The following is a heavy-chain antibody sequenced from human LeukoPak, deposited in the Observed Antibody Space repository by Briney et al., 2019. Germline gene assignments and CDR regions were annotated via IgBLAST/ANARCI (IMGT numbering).Heavy chain of an antibody. CDR1: GFTFSTFW. Sequence: GGSLGLSCAASGFTFSTFWMSWVRQAPGKGLEGVANMKQDGSETYYVDSVKGRFSISRDNSKNSLYLQMNSLRAEDTAVYYCARLNYYDNKGPDAFDIWGQGTTVTVSS. J-gene: IGHJ3*02. V-gene: IGHV3-7*01. CDR2: MKQDGSET. CDR3: ARLNYYDNKGPDAFDI. D-gene: IGHD3-22*01.